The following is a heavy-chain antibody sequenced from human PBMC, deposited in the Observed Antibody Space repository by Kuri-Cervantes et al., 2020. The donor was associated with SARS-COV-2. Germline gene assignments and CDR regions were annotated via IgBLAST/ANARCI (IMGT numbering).Heavy chain of an antibody. CDR2: IGDNGRTI. CDR3: ARSGTLGAPIGH. V-gene: IGHV3-48*04. D-gene: IGHD1-1*01. J-gene: IGHJ4*02. Sequence: GESLKISCAASGFTFSSYAMSWVRQAPGKGLEWISYIGDNGRTIYYADSVKGRFTISSDNAMTSLHLQMSSLRAEDTAVYYCARSGTLGAPIGHWGQGTLVTVSS. CDR1: GFTFSSYA.